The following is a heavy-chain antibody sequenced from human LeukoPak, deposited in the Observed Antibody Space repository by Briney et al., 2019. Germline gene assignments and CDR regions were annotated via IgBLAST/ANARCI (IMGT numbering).Heavy chain of an antibody. CDR2: IKQDGSEK. CDR3: ARGRAYYYDSSGYYMLPPNDY. Sequence: PGGSLRLSCAASGFTFGTYWMSWVRQAPGKGLEWVANIKQDGSEKYYVDSVKGQFTISRDNSKNTLYLQMNSLRAEDTAVYYCARGRAYYYDSSGYYMLPPNDYWGQGTLVTVSS. V-gene: IGHV3-7*01. D-gene: IGHD3-22*01. CDR1: GFTFGTYW. J-gene: IGHJ4*02.